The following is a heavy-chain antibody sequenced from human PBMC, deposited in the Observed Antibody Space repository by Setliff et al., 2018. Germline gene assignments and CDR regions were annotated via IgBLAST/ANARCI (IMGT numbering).Heavy chain of an antibody. CDR1: GESFSGHY. D-gene: IGHD1-26*01. Sequence: SETLSLTCAVYGESFSGHYWSWIRQPPGKGLEWIGEINHSGSTNYNPSLKSRVTISVDTSKNQFSLKLSSVTAADTAVYYCARHPSSGSYYYYYMDVWGKGTTVTVSS. CDR3: ARHPSSGSYYYYYMDV. V-gene: IGHV4-34*01. CDR2: INHSGST. J-gene: IGHJ6*03.